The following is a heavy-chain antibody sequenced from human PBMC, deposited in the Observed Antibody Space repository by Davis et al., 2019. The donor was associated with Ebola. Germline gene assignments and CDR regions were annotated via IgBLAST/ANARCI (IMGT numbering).Heavy chain of an antibody. CDR2: IVVGSGNT. J-gene: IGHJ6*02. Sequence: SVTVSCKASGFTFTSSAMQWVRQARGQRLEWIGWIVVGSGNTNYAQKFQGRVPITADKSTSTAYMELSSLRSEDTAVYYCAREMSSSWKTRYYYYGMDVWGQGTTVTVSS. CDR3: AREMSSSWKTRYYYYGMDV. V-gene: IGHV1-58*02. CDR1: GFTFTSSA. D-gene: IGHD6-13*01.